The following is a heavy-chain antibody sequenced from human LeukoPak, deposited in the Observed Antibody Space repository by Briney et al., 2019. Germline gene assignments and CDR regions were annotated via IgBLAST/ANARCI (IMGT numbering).Heavy chain of an antibody. V-gene: IGHV1-46*01. CDR1: GYTFTSYY. CDR3: ARDFQGYYYYGMDV. J-gene: IGHJ6*02. Sequence: ASVKVSCKASGYTFTSYYMHWVRRAPGQGLDWVGIINPSAGSTTYAQKFQGRVTMTRDTSTSTVYMELSSLRSEDTAVYYCARDFQGYYYYGMDVWGQGITVTVS. CDR2: INPSAGST.